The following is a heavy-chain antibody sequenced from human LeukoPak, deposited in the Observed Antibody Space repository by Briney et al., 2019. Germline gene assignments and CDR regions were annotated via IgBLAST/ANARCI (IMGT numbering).Heavy chain of an antibody. V-gene: IGHV3-74*01. CDR2: IFPDGTLI. CDR1: GFTLRGYW. CDR3: IRDRSPGGDNNHSPLLVS. D-gene: IGHD1-1*01. Sequence: GGALRLSCAASGFTLRGYWMHWVRQAPGKGLVRVPRIFPDGTLIIYADSVRGRFNISSDNAKNMLYLQMNSLRAEDTGVYYCIRDRSPGGDNNHSPLLVSWGQGTLVTVSS. J-gene: IGHJ4*02.